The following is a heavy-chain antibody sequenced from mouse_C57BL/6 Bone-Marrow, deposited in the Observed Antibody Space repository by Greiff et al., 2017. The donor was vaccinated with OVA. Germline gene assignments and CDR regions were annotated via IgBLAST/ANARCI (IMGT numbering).Heavy chain of an antibody. V-gene: IGHV14-4*01. CDR3: TTRNYGGYFDV. CDR1: GFNIKDDY. D-gene: IGHD1-1*01. J-gene: IGHJ1*03. Sequence: EVKLQESGAELVRPGASVKLSCTASGFNIKDDYMHWVKQRPEQGLEWIGWIDPENGDTEYASKFQGKATITADTSSNTAYLQLSSLTSEDTAVYYCTTRNYGGYFDVWGTGTTVTVSS. CDR2: IDPENGDT.